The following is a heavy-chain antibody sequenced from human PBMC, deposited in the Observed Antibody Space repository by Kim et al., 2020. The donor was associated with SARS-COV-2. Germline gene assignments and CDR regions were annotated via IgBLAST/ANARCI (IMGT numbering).Heavy chain of an antibody. CDR2: IIPIFGTA. CDR3: AREGYYDILTGYSEEDYYGMDV. Sequence: SVKVSCKASGGTFSSYAISWVRQAPGQGLEWMGGIIPIFGTANYAQKFQGRVTITADESTSTAYMELSSLRSEDTAVYYCAREGYYDILTGYSEEDYYGMDVWGQGTTVTVSS. V-gene: IGHV1-69*13. CDR1: GGTFSSYA. J-gene: IGHJ6*02. D-gene: IGHD3-9*01.